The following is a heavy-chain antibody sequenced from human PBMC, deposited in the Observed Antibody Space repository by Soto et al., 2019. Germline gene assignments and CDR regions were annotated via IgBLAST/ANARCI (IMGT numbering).Heavy chain of an antibody. CDR2: MNPNSGNT. V-gene: IGHV1-8*01. J-gene: IGHJ4*02. CDR1: GYTFTSYD. D-gene: IGHD4-17*01. CDR3: ARTRYGDNVDY. Sequence: QVQLVQSGAEVKKPGASVKVSCKASGYTFTSYDINWVRQATGQGLEWLGWMNPNSGNTGYAQTCQSRVTMTRNSSISTAHMELSSVRSEDPALYSCARTRYGDNVDYLGQGTLVTVSS.